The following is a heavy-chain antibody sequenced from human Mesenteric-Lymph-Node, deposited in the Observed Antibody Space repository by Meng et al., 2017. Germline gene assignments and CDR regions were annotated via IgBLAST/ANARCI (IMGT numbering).Heavy chain of an antibody. Sequence: SETLSLTCTVSGDPVTNYYWNWIRQPPGKGLEWIGYVYYSGTTNYNPPLKNRVTISVDTSKNQFSLKLSSVTAEDTALYYCAKEEAAAGIPLLDSWGQGALVTVSS. J-gene: IGHJ4*02. CDR2: VYYSGTT. CDR3: AKEEAAAGIPLLDS. V-gene: IGHV4-59*02. D-gene: IGHD6-13*01. CDR1: GDPVTNYY.